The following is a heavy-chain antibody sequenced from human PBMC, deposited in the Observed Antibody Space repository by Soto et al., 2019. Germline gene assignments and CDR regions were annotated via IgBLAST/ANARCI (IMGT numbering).Heavy chain of an antibody. D-gene: IGHD2-2*01. Sequence: QVQLVQSGAEVKKPGSSVKVSCKASGGTFSSYAISWVRQAPGQGLEWMGGIISIFGTANYAQKFQGRVTITADEPTSTASMELSSLRSEDTAVYYCARHVPAAGYYYGMDVWGQGTTVTVSS. CDR2: IISIFGTA. CDR1: GGTFSSYA. CDR3: ARHVPAAGYYYGMDV. V-gene: IGHV1-69*12. J-gene: IGHJ6*02.